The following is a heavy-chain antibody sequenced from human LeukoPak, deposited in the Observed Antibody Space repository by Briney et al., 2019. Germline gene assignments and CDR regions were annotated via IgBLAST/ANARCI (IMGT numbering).Heavy chain of an antibody. J-gene: IGHJ4*02. V-gene: IGHV3-23*01. D-gene: IGHD4-17*01. CDR2: LSGSGGST. CDR1: GFTFSNYA. Sequence: PGGSLRLSCAASGFTFSNYAMSWVRQAPGKGLEWVSTLSGSGGSTDFADSVKGRFTISRDNSKNTLYLQMNSLRADDTAVYYCAKSGTLGLRGLYGDYWGQGTLVTVSS. CDR3: AKSGTLGLRGLYGDY.